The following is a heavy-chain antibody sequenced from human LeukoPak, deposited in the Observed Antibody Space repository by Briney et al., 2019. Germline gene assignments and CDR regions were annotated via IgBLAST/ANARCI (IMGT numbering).Heavy chain of an antibody. Sequence: PGGSLRLSCAASGFTFSSYGMNWVRQAPGKGLEWVSYISSSSSSIYYADSVKGRFTISRDNAKNSLYLQMNSLRAEDTAVYYCARDPSTRKFSPRSAFDYWGQGTLITVSS. CDR2: ISSSSSSI. CDR3: ARDPSTRKFSPRSAFDY. D-gene: IGHD5-24*01. CDR1: GFTFSSYG. V-gene: IGHV3-48*01. J-gene: IGHJ4*02.